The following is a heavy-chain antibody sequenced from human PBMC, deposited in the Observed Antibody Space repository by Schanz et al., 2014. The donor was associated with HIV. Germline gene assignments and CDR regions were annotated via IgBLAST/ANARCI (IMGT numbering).Heavy chain of an antibody. CDR1: GFTFSDHY. CDR2: SKNKANGYIT. Sequence: VQLGQSGGGVVQPGRSLKLSCAASGFTFSDHYMDWVRQAPGKGRGWAGRSKNKANGYITEYTASVKGRFTISRDDSRNSLYLQMNSLKTEDTAVYFCARWRSGAPSNWGQGTLVTVSS. V-gene: IGHV3-72*01. D-gene: IGHD3-10*01. CDR3: ARWRSGAPSN. J-gene: IGHJ4*02.